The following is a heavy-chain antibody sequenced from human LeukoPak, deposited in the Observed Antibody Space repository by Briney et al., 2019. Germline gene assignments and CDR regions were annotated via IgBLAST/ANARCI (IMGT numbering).Heavy chain of an antibody. V-gene: IGHV3-66*01. J-gene: IGHJ6*02. Sequence: PGGSLRLSCGASGITVSSNYMTWVRQAPGKGLEGVSILQSGGSTYYADSVKGRFTISRDNSRNTLYLQMNSLRTEDTAVYYCASRDKGYYYGMDVWGQGTTVTVSS. D-gene: IGHD5-24*01. CDR1: GITVSSNY. CDR2: LQSGGST. CDR3: ASRDKGYYYGMDV.